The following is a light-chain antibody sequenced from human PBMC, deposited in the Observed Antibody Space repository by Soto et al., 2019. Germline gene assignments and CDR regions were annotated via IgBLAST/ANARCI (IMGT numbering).Light chain of an antibody. V-gene: IGKV3-20*01. J-gene: IGKJ1*01. Sequence: EIVLTQSPGTLSLSPGERATLSCRASQSVDSNYLGWYQQKPGQAPRLLIYAASSRATGIPDRFSGGGSGTDVTLTISRLEPKDFAVYYCQLYYSGMFGQGTKVEIK. CDR2: AAS. CDR1: QSVDSNY. CDR3: QLYYSGM.